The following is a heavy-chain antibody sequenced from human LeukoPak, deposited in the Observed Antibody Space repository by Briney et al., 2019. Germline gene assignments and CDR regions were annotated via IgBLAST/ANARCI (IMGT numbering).Heavy chain of an antibody. J-gene: IGHJ4*02. Sequence: PSETLSLTCTVSGGSISSYYWSWIRQPPGKGLEWIGYIYYSGSTNYNPSLKSRVTISVDTSKNQFSLKLSSVTAADTAVYYCAREGCSGGSCFFDYWGQGTLVTVFS. CDR1: GGSISSYY. D-gene: IGHD2-15*01. V-gene: IGHV4-59*01. CDR2: IYYSGST. CDR3: AREGCSGGSCFFDY.